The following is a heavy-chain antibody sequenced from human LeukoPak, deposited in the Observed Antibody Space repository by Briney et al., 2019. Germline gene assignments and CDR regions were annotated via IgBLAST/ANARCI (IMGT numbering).Heavy chain of an antibody. D-gene: IGHD3-10*01. Sequence: PSETLSLTCAVYGGSFSGYYWSWLRQPPGKGLEWIGEINHSGSTNYNPSLKSRVTISVDTSKNQFNLKLSSVTAADTAVYYCARSGQMVRGVIIKSMGYWGQGTLVTVSS. CDR3: ARSGQMVRGVIIKSMGY. CDR1: GGSFSGYY. CDR2: INHSGST. V-gene: IGHV4-34*01. J-gene: IGHJ4*02.